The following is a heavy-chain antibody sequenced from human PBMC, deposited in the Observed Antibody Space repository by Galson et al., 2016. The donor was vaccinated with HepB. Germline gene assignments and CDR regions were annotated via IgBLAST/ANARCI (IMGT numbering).Heavy chain of an antibody. CDR2: ISSSSSYI. Sequence: LRLSCAASGFTFSSYSMNWVRQAPGKGLEWVSSISSSSSYIYYADSVKGRFTISRDNAKNSLYLQMNSLRAEDTAVYYCARDFGDYFTPWYYYFGMDVWGQGTTVTVSS. CDR1: GFTFSSYS. J-gene: IGHJ6*02. V-gene: IGHV3-21*01. CDR3: ARDFGDYFTPWYYYFGMDV. D-gene: IGHD4-17*01.